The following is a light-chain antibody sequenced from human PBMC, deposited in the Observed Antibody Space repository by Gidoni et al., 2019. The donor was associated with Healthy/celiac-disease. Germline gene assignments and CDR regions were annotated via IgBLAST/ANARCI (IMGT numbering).Light chain of an antibody. CDR2: DAS. Sequence: DIQMPQSPSSLSASVGDRVTITCQASQDISNYLNWYQQKPGKAPKLLIYDASNLETGVPSRFSGRGSGTDFTFTISSLQPEDIATYYCQQYDNLPLTFXGXTKVEIK. J-gene: IGKJ4*01. V-gene: IGKV1-33*01. CDR3: QQYDNLPLT. CDR1: QDISNY.